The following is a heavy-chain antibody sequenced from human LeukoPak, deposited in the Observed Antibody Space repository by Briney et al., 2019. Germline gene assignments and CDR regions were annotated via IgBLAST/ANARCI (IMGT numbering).Heavy chain of an antibody. V-gene: IGHV1-2*02. D-gene: IGHD6-13*01. CDR2: INPNSGGT. CDR3: ARGPPFGYSSSWYYFDY. CDR1: GYTFTGYY. Sequence: ASVKVSCKASGYTFTGYYMHWVRQAPGQGLEWMGWINPNSGGTNYAQKFQGRVTMTRDTSISTAYMELSRLRSDDTAVYYCARGPPFGYSSSWYYFDYWGQGTLVTVSS. J-gene: IGHJ4*02.